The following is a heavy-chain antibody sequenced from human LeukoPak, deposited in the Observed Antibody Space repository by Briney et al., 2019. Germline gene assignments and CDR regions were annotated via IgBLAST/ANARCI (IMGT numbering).Heavy chain of an antibody. D-gene: IGHD2-21*01. CDR2: FDPEDGET. CDR1: GYTLTDLS. J-gene: IGHJ3*02. CDR3: ATGYTGDSDAFDI. Sequence: ASVKVSCKVSGYTLTDLSMHWVRQAPGKGLEWMGGFDPEDGETIYAQKFQGRVTMTEDTSTDTAYMELSSLRSEDTAVYYCATGYTGDSDAFDIWGQGTMVTVSS. V-gene: IGHV1-24*01.